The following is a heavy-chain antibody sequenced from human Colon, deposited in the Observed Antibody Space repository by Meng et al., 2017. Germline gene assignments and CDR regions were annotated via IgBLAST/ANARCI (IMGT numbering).Heavy chain of an antibody. V-gene: IGHV4-31*01. Sequence: LRLSCTVSGGSISSCGYYWSWIRQHPGKGLEWIGYICYSGITYYNPALRSLVTISVDTSKNQFSLKLSSVTAADTAVYYCAGGSSGYYSHWGQGTMVTVSS. CDR1: GGSISSCGYY. CDR2: ICYSGIT. J-gene: IGHJ4*02. D-gene: IGHD3-22*01. CDR3: AGGSSGYYSH.